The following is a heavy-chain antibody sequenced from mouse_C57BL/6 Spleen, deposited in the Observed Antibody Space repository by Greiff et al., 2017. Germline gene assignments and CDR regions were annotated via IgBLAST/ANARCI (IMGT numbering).Heavy chain of an antibody. D-gene: IGHD2-4*01. CDR1: GSTFPSYW. CDR3: ARSITD. Sequence: QVQLQQPGAGLVKPWASVQLSCKASGSTFPSYWVHWVKQWPGRGLAWIGRIDPNSGGTKYNEKFKSKATLTVDKPSRTAYMQLSSLTSEDSAVYYCARSITDWGQGTSVTVSS. CDR2: IDPNSGGT. J-gene: IGHJ4*01. V-gene: IGHV1-72*01.